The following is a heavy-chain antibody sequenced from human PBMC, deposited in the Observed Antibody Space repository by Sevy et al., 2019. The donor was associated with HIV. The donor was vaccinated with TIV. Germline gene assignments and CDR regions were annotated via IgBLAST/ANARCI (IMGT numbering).Heavy chain of an antibody. D-gene: IGHD3-10*01. J-gene: IGHJ4*02. CDR2: IYYSGTT. V-gene: IGHV4-59*01. CDR3: ARVRGGAGGSYYSDY. Sequence: SETLSLTCTVSGDSISSYYWSWIRQPPGKGLEWIGYIYYSGTTNYNPSLKSRVTISVDTSKNHFSLKLSAVTAADTAVYYCARVRGGAGGSYYSDYWAQGTLVTVSS. CDR1: GDSISSYY.